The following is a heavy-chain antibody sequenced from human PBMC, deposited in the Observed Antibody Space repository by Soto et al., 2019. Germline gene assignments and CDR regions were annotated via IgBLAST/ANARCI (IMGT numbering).Heavy chain of an antibody. V-gene: IGHV1-69*13. Sequence: GASVHVSCQASGCTFSRYAISWVRQAPGQGLEWMGGIIPIFGAANYAQKFQGRVTTTADESTSTAYMELSSLRSEDTAVYYCARVGVYYYDSSGYFRRVFDYWGQGTLVTVSS. J-gene: IGHJ4*02. CDR3: ARVGVYYYDSSGYFRRVFDY. CDR2: IIPIFGAA. D-gene: IGHD3-22*01. CDR1: GCTFSRYA.